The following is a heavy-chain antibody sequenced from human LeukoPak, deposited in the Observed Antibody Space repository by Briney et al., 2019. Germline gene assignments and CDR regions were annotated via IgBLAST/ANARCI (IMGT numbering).Heavy chain of an antibody. CDR2: IYTSGST. V-gene: IGHV4-4*09. Sequence: SETLSLTCTVSGGSISSYYWSWIRQPPGKGLEWIGYIYTSGSTNYNPSLKSRVTISVDTSKNQFSLKLSSVTAADPGVYYCARRFFSGYDDAFDIWGQGTMVTVSS. CDR3: ARRFFSGYDDAFDI. J-gene: IGHJ3*02. CDR1: GGSISSYY. D-gene: IGHD3-22*01.